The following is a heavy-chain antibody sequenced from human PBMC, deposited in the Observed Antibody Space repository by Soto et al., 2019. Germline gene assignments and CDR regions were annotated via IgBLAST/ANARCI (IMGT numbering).Heavy chain of an antibody. CDR3: ARDVAGAAP. D-gene: IGHD6-19*01. CDR2: INAGNGNT. J-gene: IGHJ5*02. V-gene: IGHV1-3*01. CDR1: GYTFTSYA. Sequence: QVQLVQSGAEVKKPGASVKVSCKASGYTFTSYAMHWVRQAPGQRLEWMGWINAGNGNTKYSQKFQGRVTITRDTSARTAYMELGSLRSEDTAVYYCARDVAGAAPWGQGTGVTVSS.